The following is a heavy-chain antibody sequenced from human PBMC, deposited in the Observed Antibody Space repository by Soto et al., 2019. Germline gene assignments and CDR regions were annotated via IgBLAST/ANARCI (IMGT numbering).Heavy chain of an antibody. Sequence: QVQLQESGPGLVKPSETLSLTCTVSGGSISSYYWSWIRQPPGKGLEWIGYIYYSGSTNYNPSLTSRVTISVDTSKNQFSLKLSSVTAADTAVYYCARDNDYGDHHGDIYFDYWGQGTLVTVSS. CDR3: ARDNDYGDHHGDIYFDY. CDR2: IYYSGST. D-gene: IGHD4-17*01. CDR1: GGSISSYY. V-gene: IGHV4-59*01. J-gene: IGHJ4*02.